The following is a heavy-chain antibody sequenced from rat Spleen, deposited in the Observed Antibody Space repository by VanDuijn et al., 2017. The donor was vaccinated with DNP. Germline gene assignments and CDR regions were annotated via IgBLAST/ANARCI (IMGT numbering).Heavy chain of an antibody. D-gene: IGHD4-2*01. J-gene: IGHJ2*01. CDR3: ATHDWDY. CDR1: GFTFSNHG. Sequence: EVQLVESGGGLVQPGRSLKLSCAASGFTFSNHGMAWVRQVPTKGLEWVASITSGGSTYYRDSVKGRFTIARDNAKSTLYVQMDRLRSEDTATYYCATHDWDYWGQGVMVTVYS. V-gene: IGHV5S13*01. CDR2: ITSGGST.